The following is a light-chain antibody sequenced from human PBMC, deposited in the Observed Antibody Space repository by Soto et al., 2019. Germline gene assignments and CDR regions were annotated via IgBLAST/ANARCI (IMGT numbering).Light chain of an antibody. Sequence: EIVMTQSPATLSVSPGERATLSCRASQDVGSKLAWYQQKPGQAPRLLIYGATTRATGIPARFSGSGSGTQFTLTISSLQSEDFAVYYCQQCNDSPPWTFGQGTKAEI. V-gene: IGKV3-15*01. CDR3: QQCNDSPPWT. J-gene: IGKJ1*01. CDR2: GAT. CDR1: QDVGSK.